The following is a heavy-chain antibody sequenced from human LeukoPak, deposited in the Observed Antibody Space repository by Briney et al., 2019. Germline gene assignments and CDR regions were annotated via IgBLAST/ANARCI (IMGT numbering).Heavy chain of an antibody. V-gene: IGHV3-23*01. D-gene: IGHD2-8*01. CDR2: ISGSGGTT. CDR1: GFTFSSYA. Sequence: GGSLRLSCAASGFTFSSYAMSWVRQAPGKGLEWVSGISGSGGTTYYADSVEGRFTISRDKSKNTLYLQMDSLRAEDTAVYYCAKDKYCTNGICYFDYWGQGTLVTVSS. CDR3: AKDKYCTNGICYFDY. J-gene: IGHJ4*02.